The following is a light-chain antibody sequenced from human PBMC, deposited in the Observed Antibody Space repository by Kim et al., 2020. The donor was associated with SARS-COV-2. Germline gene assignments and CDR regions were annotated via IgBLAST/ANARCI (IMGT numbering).Light chain of an antibody. CDR2: GAS. V-gene: IGKV3-15*01. J-gene: IGKJ4*01. CDR1: QSVSSK. CDR3: HQYNDWPLT. Sequence: VSPGERATLSCRASQSVSSKLAWYQQKPGQAPRLLVFGASTRATGIPARFSGSGSGTEFTLTISNLQSEDFAVYYCHQYNDWPLTFGGGTKVDIK.